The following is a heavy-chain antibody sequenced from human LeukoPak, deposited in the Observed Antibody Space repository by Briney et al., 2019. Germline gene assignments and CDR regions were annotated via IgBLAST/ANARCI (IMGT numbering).Heavy chain of an antibody. D-gene: IGHD2-15*01. CDR2: INPSGGST. J-gene: IGHJ4*02. Sequence: ASVKVSCKASGYTFTSYYMHWVRQAPGQGLEWMGIINPSGGSTSYAQKFQGRVTMTRDTSTSTVYMELSSLRSEDTAVYYCVRTRTGYCSGGSCFVYWGQGTLVTVSS. CDR1: GYTFTSYY. CDR3: VRTRTGYCSGGSCFVY. V-gene: IGHV1-46*01.